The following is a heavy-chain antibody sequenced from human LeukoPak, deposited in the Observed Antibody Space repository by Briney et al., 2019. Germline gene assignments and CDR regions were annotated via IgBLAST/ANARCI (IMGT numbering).Heavy chain of an antibody. Sequence: HPGGSLRLSCAASGFTFSSYWMSWVRQAPGKGLEWVANIKQDGGETFYVDSVKGRFTISRDNAKNSLYLQMNSLRAEDTAVYYCARDLMVRGVIAYFDYWGQGTLVTVSS. CDR1: GFTFSSYW. J-gene: IGHJ4*02. V-gene: IGHV3-7*01. D-gene: IGHD3-10*01. CDR2: IKQDGGET. CDR3: ARDLMVRGVIAYFDY.